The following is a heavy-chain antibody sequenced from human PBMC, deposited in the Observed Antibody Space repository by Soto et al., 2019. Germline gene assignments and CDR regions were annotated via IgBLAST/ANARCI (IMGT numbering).Heavy chain of an antibody. V-gene: IGHV7-4-1*01. J-gene: IGHJ4*02. CDR1: GYTFTSYA. Sequence: ASVKVSCKASGYTFTSYAMNWVRQAPGQGLEWMGWINTNTGNPTYAQGFTGRFVFSLDTSVSTAYLQICSLKAEDTAVYYCARDKGGSYVDYFDYSGQGTLVTVSS. CDR2: INTNTGNP. D-gene: IGHD1-26*01. CDR3: ARDKGGSYVDYFDY.